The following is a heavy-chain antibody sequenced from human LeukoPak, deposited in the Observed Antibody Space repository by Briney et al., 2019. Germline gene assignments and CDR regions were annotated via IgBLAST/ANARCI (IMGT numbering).Heavy chain of an antibody. D-gene: IGHD3-10*01. CDR2: IYYSGST. CDR1: GGSISSSSYY. CDR3: ARGLRPRGIDY. J-gene: IGHJ4*02. V-gene: IGHV4-39*07. Sequence: SETLSLTCTVSGGSISSSSYYWGWIRQPPGKGLEWIGSIYYSGSTYYNPSLKSRVTISVDTSKNQFSLKLSSVTAADTAVYYCARGLRPRGIDYWGQGTLVTVSS.